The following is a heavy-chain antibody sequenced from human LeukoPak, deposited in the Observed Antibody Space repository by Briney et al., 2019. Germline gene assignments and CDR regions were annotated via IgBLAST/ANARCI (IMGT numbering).Heavy chain of an antibody. CDR1: GFTFDDYG. CDR2: INWNGGST. J-gene: IGHJ6*02. Sequence: GGSLRLSCAASGFTFDDYGMSWVRHAPGKGLEWVSGINWNGGSTVYADSVKALFTISRDNAKHSLYLPMNSLRAEHTALYHCARDMRSQAAPFYYYYGMDVWGQGTTVTVSS. D-gene: IGHD6-6*01. V-gene: IGHV3-20*01. CDR3: ARDMRSQAAPFYYYYGMDV.